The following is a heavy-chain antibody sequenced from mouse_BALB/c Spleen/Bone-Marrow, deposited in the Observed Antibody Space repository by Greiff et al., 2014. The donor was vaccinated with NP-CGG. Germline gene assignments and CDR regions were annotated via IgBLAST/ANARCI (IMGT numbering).Heavy chain of an antibody. CDR3: ARVYLWYFDV. CDR1: GFSLTSYG. D-gene: IGHD2-3*01. J-gene: IGHJ1*01. Sequence: QVQLKHSGPGLVAPSQSLSITCTVSGFSLTSYGVHWVRQPPGKGLEWLGVIWAGGSTNYNSALMSRLSISKDNSKSQVFLKMNSLQIGDTAMYYCARVYLWYFDVWGAGTTVTVSS. CDR2: IWAGGST. V-gene: IGHV2-9*02.